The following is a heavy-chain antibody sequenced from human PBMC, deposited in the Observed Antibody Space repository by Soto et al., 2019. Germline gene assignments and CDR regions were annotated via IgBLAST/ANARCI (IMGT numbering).Heavy chain of an antibody. D-gene: IGHD6-13*01. CDR1: GGSISSSSYY. V-gene: IGHV4-39*01. J-gene: IGHJ4*02. CDR2: IYYSGST. CDR3: ARTPNEGYSSSQRDY. Sequence: QLQLQESGPGLVKPSETLSLTCTVSGGSISSSSYYWGWIRQPPGKGLEWIGSIYYSGSTYYNPSLQGRVTISVDTSKNQFSLKLSSVTAADTAVYYCARTPNEGYSSSQRDYWGQGTLVTVSS.